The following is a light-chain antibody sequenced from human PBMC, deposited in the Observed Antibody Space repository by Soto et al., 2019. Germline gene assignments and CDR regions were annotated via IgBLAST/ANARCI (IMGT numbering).Light chain of an antibody. CDR1: SSDVGGYDY. Sequence: QLVLTQPPSASGSPGQSVTISCTGTSSDVGGYDYVSWYQQHPGKAPKLMIYEVTIRPSGVSDRFSGSKSGNTASLTVSGLQAEDEADYYCSSYTGGNPSYVFGTGTKVTVL. CDR3: SSYTGGNPSYV. V-gene: IGLV2-8*01. J-gene: IGLJ1*01. CDR2: EVT.